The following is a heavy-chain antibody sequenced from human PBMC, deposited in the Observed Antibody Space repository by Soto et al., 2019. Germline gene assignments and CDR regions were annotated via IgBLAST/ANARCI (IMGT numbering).Heavy chain of an antibody. CDR3: ARSPVDCSGGSCYPHYGMDV. V-gene: IGHV3-53*02. CDR1: GFTVSSNY. CDR2: IYSGGST. J-gene: IGHJ6*02. Sequence: EVQLVETGGGLIQPGGSLRLSCAASGFTVSSNYMSWVRQAPGKGLEWVSVIYSGGSTYYADSVKGRFTISRDNSKNTLYLQMNSLRAEDTAVYYCARSPVDCSGGSCYPHYGMDVWGQGTTVTVSS. D-gene: IGHD2-15*01.